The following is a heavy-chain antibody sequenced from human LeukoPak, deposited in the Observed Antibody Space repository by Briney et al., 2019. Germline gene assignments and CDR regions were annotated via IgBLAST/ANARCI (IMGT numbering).Heavy chain of an antibody. D-gene: IGHD6-13*01. CDR2: IKQDGSEK. J-gene: IGHJ4*02. CDR3: ARDSAGNDY. CDR1: GFTFSTYW. V-gene: IGHV3-7*01. Sequence: GGALRLSCAASGFTFSTYWMSSVRQAPGKGLEWVANIKQDGSEKYDVDSVKGRFTISRDNAKHSLYLQMNSLRAEDTAMYYCARDSAGNDYWGQGTLVTVSS.